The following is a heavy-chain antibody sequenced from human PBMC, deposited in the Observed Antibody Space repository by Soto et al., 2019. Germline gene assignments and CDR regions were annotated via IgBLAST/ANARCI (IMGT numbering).Heavy chain of an antibody. Sequence: SETLSLTCTVSGGSLSSGGYYWSWIRQHPGKGLEWIGYIYYSGSTYYNPSLKSRVTISVDTSKNQFSLKLSSVTAADTAVYYCARDLTDIVVVPAAAFDYWGQGTLVTVSS. CDR3: ARDLTDIVVVPAAAFDY. CDR1: GGSLSSGGYY. D-gene: IGHD2-2*01. CDR2: IYYSGST. J-gene: IGHJ4*02. V-gene: IGHV4-31*03.